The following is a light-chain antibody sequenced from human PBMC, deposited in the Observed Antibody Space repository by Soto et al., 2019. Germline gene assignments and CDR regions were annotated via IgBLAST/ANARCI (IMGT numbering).Light chain of an antibody. CDR1: QTIGFY. J-gene: IGKJ4*02. Sequence: DIQMTQSPSSLTAFVGDRVTITCRASQTIGFYLNCYQQKPGTAPKLLIYAASTLQTGVPSRFSGNRSGTDFTLTISSLQPEDFATYYCQQTYTALSFAGGTTVQIK. V-gene: IGKV1-39*01. CDR3: QQTYTALS. CDR2: AAS.